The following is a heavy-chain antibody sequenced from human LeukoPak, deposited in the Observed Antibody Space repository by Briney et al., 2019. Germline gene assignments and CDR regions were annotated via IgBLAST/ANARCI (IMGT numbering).Heavy chain of an antibody. CDR3: ASTELHCSSTSCYGGYYYYYMDV. J-gene: IGHJ6*03. Sequence: EASVKVSCKASGGTFSSYAISWVRQAPGQGLERMGGIIPIFGTANYAQKFQGRVTITADESTSTAYMELSSLRSEDTAVYYCASTELHCSSTSCYGGYYYYYMDVWGKGTTVTISS. CDR2: IIPIFGTA. D-gene: IGHD2-2*01. CDR1: GGTFSSYA. V-gene: IGHV1-69*13.